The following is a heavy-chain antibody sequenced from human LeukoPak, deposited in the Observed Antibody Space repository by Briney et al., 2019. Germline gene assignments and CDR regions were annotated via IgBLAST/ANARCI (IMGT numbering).Heavy chain of an antibody. V-gene: IGHV3-23*01. CDR1: GFTFSSYA. CDR3: AKDRTEEYYYDSSGSKDH. J-gene: IGHJ4*02. D-gene: IGHD3-22*01. Sequence: GGSLRLSCAASGFTFSSYAMSWVRQAPGKGLEWVSAISGSGGSTYCADSVKGRFTISRDNPKNTLYLQMNSLRAEDTAVYYCAKDRTEEYYYDSSGSKDHWGQGTLVTVSS. CDR2: ISGSGGST.